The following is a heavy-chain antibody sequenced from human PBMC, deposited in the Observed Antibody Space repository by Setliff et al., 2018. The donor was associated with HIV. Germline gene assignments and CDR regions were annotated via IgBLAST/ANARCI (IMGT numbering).Heavy chain of an antibody. CDR2: IYYTGST. J-gene: IGHJ4*02. V-gene: IGHV4-59*12. CDR1: GGSINSYF. D-gene: IGHD3-16*01. Sequence: SETLSLTCTVSGGSINSYFWSWIRQPPGKGLEWIAYIYYTGSTNYNPSLKSRVTISLDTSKNQFSLKLNSVTAADTAVYYCARVPLSSPSRPGGYFDYWGQGTLVTVSS. CDR3: ARVPLSSPSRPGGYFDY.